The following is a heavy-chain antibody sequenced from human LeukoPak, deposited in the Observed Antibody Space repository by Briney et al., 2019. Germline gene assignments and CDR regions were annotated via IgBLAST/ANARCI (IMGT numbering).Heavy chain of an antibody. CDR2: INPNSGGT. CDR1: GYTFTSYG. D-gene: IGHD3-16*01. CDR3: AREKGDYYYYYHMDV. J-gene: IGHJ6*03. Sequence: ASVKVSCKASGYTFTSYGISWVRQAPGQGLEWMGWINPNSGGTNYAQKFQGRVTMTRDTSISTAYMELSRLRSDDTAVYYCAREKGDYYYYYHMDVWGKGTTVTVSS. V-gene: IGHV1-2*02.